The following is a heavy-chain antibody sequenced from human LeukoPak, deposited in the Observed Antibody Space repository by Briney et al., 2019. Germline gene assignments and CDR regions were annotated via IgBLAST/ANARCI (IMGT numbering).Heavy chain of an antibody. Sequence: GGSLRLACAASGFTFSSYSMNWVSQAPGKGLEGVASISSSSSYIYYADSVKGRFTISRDNAKNSLYLQMNGLRAEDTAVYYCARDPGLSPLGAFDIWGQGTMVTVSS. CDR2: ISSSSSYI. D-gene: IGHD3-16*02. CDR3: ARDPGLSPLGAFDI. CDR1: GFTFSSYS. V-gene: IGHV3-21*01. J-gene: IGHJ3*02.